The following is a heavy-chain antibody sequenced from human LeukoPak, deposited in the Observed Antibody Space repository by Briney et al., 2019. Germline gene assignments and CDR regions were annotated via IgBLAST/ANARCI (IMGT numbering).Heavy chain of an antibody. V-gene: IGHV3-74*01. D-gene: IGHD6-25*01. CDR2: ISSDGSDI. CDR1: AFTFSSNW. CDR3: ARDPGSDQRDWYFDL. Sequence: PGGSLRLSCAASAFTFSSNWMHRVRQAPGKGLVWLSRISSDGSDIGYADSVGGRFTISRDNAKNTVYLQMNSLRAEDSAVYYCARDPGSDQRDWYFDLWGRGTLVTVSS. J-gene: IGHJ2*01.